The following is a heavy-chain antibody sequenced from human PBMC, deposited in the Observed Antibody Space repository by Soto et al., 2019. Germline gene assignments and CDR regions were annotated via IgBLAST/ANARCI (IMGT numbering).Heavy chain of an antibody. D-gene: IGHD3-22*01. V-gene: IGHV4-59*08. CDR3: ATPRHPMIVDQGWFWGFDL. J-gene: IGHJ2*01. Sequence: QVQLQESGPGLVKPSETLSLTCTVSGGSISSYYWSWIRQPPGKGLEWIGYIYYSGSTNYNPSLKSRVTISVDTSKNQFSLKLSSVTAADTAVYYCATPRHPMIVDQGWFWGFDLWGRGTLVTVSS. CDR1: GGSISSYY. CDR2: IYYSGST.